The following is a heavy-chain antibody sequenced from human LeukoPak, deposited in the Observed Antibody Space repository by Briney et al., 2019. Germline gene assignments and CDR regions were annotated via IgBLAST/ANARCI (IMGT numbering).Heavy chain of an antibody. CDR3: ARGWDTAMVNSNYFDY. CDR2: IYYSGST. CDR1: GGSISSYY. J-gene: IGHJ4*02. D-gene: IGHD5-18*01. Sequence: SETLSLTCTVSGGSISSYYWSWIRQPPGKGLEWIGYIYYSGSTNYNPSLKSRVTISVDTSKNQFSLKLSSVTAADTAVYYCARGWDTAMVNSNYFDYWGQGTLVTVSS. V-gene: IGHV4-59*12.